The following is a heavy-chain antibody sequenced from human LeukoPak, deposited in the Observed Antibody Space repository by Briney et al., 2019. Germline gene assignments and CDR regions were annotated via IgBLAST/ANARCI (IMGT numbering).Heavy chain of an antibody. J-gene: IGHJ3*02. CDR1: GGSISSYY. D-gene: IGHD3-10*01. Sequence: SETLSLTCTVSGGSISSYYWSWIRQPPGKGLEWIGYIYYSGSTNYNPSLKSRVTISVDTSKNQFSLKLSSVTAADTAVYHCARIYGSGAFDIWGQGTMVTVSS. CDR2: IYYSGST. CDR3: ARIYGSGAFDI. V-gene: IGHV4-59*01.